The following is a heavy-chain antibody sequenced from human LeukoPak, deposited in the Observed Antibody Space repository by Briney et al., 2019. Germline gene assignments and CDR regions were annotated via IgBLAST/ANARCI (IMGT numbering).Heavy chain of an antibody. CDR1: DGSIRSHY. D-gene: IGHD3-10*01. CDR2: IYSNGST. Sequence: SETLSLTCTVSDGSIRSHYWNWIRQPAGKGVEWIGCIYSNGSTNYNPSLKSRVTISLDKSKNQFSLKLTSVTAADTAVFYCARDAPYIVRGVIIYYMDVWGKGTTVSVSS. V-gene: IGHV4-4*07. CDR3: ARDAPYIVRGVIIYYMDV. J-gene: IGHJ6*03.